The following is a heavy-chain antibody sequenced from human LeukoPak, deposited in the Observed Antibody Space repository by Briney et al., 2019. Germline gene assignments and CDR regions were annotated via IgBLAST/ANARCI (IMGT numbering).Heavy chain of an antibody. CDR3: ALGYDYVWGSYRFDY. V-gene: IGHV3-23*01. J-gene: IGHJ4*02. D-gene: IGHD3-16*02. CDR1: GFTFSSYA. Sequence: GGSLRLSCAASGFTFSSYAMSWVRQAPGKGLEWVPAISGSGGSTYYADSVKGRFTISRDNSKNTLYLQMNSLRAEDTAVYYCALGYDYVWGSYRFDYWGQGTLVTVSS. CDR2: ISGSGGST.